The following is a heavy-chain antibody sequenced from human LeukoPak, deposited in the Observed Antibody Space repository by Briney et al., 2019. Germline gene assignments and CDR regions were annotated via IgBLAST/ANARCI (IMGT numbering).Heavy chain of an antibody. CDR3: ASHGVLRFLEWLPQSFQH. Sequence: PGGSLRLSCAASGFTFSSYSMNWVRQAPGKGLEWVSSISSSSSYIYYADSVKGRFTISRDNAENSLYLQMNSLRAEDTAVYYCASHGVLRFLEWLPQSFQHWGQGTLVTVPS. CDR1: GFTFSSYS. J-gene: IGHJ1*01. CDR2: ISSSSSYI. D-gene: IGHD3-3*01. V-gene: IGHV3-21*01.